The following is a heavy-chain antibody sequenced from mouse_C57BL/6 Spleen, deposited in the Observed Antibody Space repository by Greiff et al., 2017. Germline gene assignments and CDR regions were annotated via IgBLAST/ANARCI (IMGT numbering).Heavy chain of an antibody. J-gene: IGHJ3*01. CDR3: ARGPRRQLGFAWFAY. CDR2: IDPEDGDT. D-gene: IGHD3-2*01. CDR1: GFNINDYY. V-gene: IGHV14-2*01. Sequence: VQLQQSGAELVKPGASVKLSCTASGFNINDYYMHWVKQRTEQGLEWIGRIDPEDGDTKYDPKFQGKATITADTSSNTAYLELSSLTSEYTAVYDFARGPRRQLGFAWFAYWGQGTLVTVSA.